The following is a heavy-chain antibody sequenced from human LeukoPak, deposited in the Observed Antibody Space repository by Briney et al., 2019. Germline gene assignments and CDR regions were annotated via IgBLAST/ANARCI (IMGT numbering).Heavy chain of an antibody. D-gene: IGHD3-22*01. J-gene: IGHJ3*02. CDR3: AKMEDYYDSSGYYYNAFDI. CDR2: ISYDGSNK. Sequence: PGGSLRLSCAASGFTFSSYGMHWVRQAPGKGLEWVAVISYDGSNKYYADSVKGRFTISRDNSKNTLYLQMNSLRAEDTAVYYCAKMEDYYDSSGYYYNAFDIWGQGTMVTVSS. V-gene: IGHV3-30*18. CDR1: GFTFSSYG.